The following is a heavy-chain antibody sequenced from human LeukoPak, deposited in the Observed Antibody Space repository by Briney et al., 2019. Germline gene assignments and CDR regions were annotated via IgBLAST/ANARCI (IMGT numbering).Heavy chain of an antibody. CDR3: AKAYGDYVWGSYRYYHADY. J-gene: IGHJ4*02. CDR1: GFTFSSYG. V-gene: IGHV3-30*18. Sequence: QAGGSLRLSCAASGFTFSSYGMHWVRQAPGKGLEWVAVISYDGSNKYYADSVKGRFTISRDNSKNTLYLQMNSLRAEDTAVYYCAKAYGDYVWGSYRYYHADYWGQGTLVTVSS. CDR2: ISYDGSNK. D-gene: IGHD3-16*02.